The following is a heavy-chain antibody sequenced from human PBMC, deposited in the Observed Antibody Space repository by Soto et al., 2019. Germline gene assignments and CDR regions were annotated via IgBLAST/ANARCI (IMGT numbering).Heavy chain of an antibody. CDR2: IYYRGST. CDR3: ARDHAFWSGSFGMDV. D-gene: IGHD3-3*01. J-gene: IGHJ6*02. V-gene: IGHV4-59*01. Sequence: SETLSLTCTVSGGSISSYYWSWIRQPPGKGLEWIGYIYYRGSTNYNPSLKSRVTISVDTSKNQFSLKLSSVTAADTAVYYCARDHAFWSGSFGMDVWGQATTVTVS. CDR1: GGSISSYY.